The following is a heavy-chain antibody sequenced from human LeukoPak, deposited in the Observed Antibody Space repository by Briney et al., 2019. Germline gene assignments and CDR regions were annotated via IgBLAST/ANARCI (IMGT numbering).Heavy chain of an antibody. CDR1: GYTFTSNY. V-gene: IGHV1-46*01. CDR2: IYPRDGST. CDR3: ARDQEGFDY. J-gene: IGHJ4*02. Sequence: ASVKVSCKASGYTFTSNYIHWVRQAPGQGLEWMGMIYPRDGSTSYAQKFQGRVTVTRDTSTCTVHMELSGLRSEDTAVYYCARDQEGFDYWGQGTLVTASS.